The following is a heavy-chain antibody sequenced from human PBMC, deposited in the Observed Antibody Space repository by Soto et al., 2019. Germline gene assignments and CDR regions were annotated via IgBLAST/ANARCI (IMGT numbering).Heavy chain of an antibody. Sequence: VQLQESGPGLVKPSETLSLTCTVSGGSISPYFWSWIRQPAGKGLEWIGRMYVTGTTNYNPSLRSRVSMSIDMSANEFSLILRAVTAADTAVYYCAREGGYTGYEQGNPFDIWGQGTMVTVSS. CDR3: AREGGYTGYEQGNPFDI. CDR1: GGSISPYF. J-gene: IGHJ3*02. CDR2: MYVTGTT. D-gene: IGHD5-12*01. V-gene: IGHV4-4*07.